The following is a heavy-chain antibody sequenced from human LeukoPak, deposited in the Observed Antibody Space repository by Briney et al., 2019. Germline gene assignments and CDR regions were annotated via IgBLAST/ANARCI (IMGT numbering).Heavy chain of an antibody. CDR2: IYPRDSDT. J-gene: IGHJ4*02. CDR3: ARHSCDY. V-gene: IGHV5-51*01. CDR1: YFCFTNYW. Sequence: GESLKISCKASYFCFTNYWISCVRQMPGKGLEWMGIIYPRDSDTKYSPSFQGQLTISADKSINTAYLQWNSLLASDTAMYYCARHSCDYWGQGTLVTVSS.